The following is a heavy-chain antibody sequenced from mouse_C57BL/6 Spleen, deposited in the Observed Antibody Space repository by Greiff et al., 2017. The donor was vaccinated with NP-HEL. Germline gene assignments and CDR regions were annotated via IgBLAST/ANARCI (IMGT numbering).Heavy chain of an antibody. V-gene: IGHV1-69*01. D-gene: IGHD2-3*01. CDR3: ARNADGYYPLDD. J-gene: IGHJ2*01. CDR1: GYTFTSYW. Sequence: QVQLKQPGAELVMPGASVKLSCKASGYTFTSYWMHWVKQRPGQGLEWIGAIDPSDSYTNYNQKFKGKSTLTVDKASSTAYMQLSSLTSEDSAVYYGARNADGYYPLDDWGQGTTLTVSS. CDR2: IDPSDSYT.